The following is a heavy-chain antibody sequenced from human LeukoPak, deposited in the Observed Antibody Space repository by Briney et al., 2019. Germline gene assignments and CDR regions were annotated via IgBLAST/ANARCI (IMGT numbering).Heavy chain of an antibody. D-gene: IGHD1-7*01. CDR3: ATAGNYRFDY. V-gene: IGHV3-74*01. CDR1: GFTFSNYW. J-gene: IGHJ4*02. Sequence: GGSLRLSCAASGFTFSNYWVHWVRQAPGKGLVWVSRINPDGSTVNYADSVKGRFTTSRDSAKNTLYLQMNSLRAEDTAVYYCATAGNYRFDYWGQGTLVTVSS. CDR2: INPDGSTV.